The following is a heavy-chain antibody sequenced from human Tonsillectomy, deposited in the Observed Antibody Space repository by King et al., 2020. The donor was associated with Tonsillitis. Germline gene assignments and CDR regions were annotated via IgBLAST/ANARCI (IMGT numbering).Heavy chain of an antibody. CDR1: GFTFSRHW. CDR2: TNNYGSTT. CDR3: TRDPDTSNKIDY. J-gene: IGHJ4*02. D-gene: IGHD5-18*01. V-gene: IGHV3-74*01. Sequence: VQLVEAGGDLVQPGGSLILSCAASGFTFSRHWVHWVRRAPGKGLVWLLNTNNYGSTTSYGDSVKGRFTISRDNAKNTLFLQLNSLRVDDTAVYYCTRDPDTSNKIDYWGQGTLVTVSS.